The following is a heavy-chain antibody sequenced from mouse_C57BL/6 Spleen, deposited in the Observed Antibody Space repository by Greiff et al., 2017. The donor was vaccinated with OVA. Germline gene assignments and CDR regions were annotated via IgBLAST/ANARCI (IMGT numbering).Heavy chain of an antibody. CDR2: INYDGSST. D-gene: IGHD1-1*01. CDR1: GFTFSDYY. Sequence: EVKVVESEGGLVQPGSSMKLSCTASGFTFSDYYMAWVRQVPEKGLEWVANINYDGSSTYYLDSLKSRFIISRDNAKNILYLQMSSLKSEDTATYYCARVRDYSYAMDYWGQGTSVTVSS. J-gene: IGHJ4*01. CDR3: ARVRDYSYAMDY. V-gene: IGHV5-16*01.